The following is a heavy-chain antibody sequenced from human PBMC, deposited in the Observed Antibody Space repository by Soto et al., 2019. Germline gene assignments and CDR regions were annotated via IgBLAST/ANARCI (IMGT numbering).Heavy chain of an antibody. D-gene: IGHD5-12*01. Sequence: VQLLESGGGLVQPGESLRLSCTTSGFTFTNFAMTWVRQAPGKGLEWVSSISAAGVSTYYADSVKGRVTVSRDNSRNMLHLRLNRMRLEDTARYYCAKVFSGYSGYVDSWGQGTLVTVSS. J-gene: IGHJ4*02. CDR1: GFTFTNFA. V-gene: IGHV3-23*01. CDR2: ISAAGVST. CDR3: AKVFSGYSGYVDS.